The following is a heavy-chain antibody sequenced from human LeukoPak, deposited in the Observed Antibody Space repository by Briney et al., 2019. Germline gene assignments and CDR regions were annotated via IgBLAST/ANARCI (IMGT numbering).Heavy chain of an antibody. D-gene: IGHD4-17*01. V-gene: IGHV3-23*01. CDR1: GFTFSNYA. J-gene: IGHJ6*03. CDR2: ISGSGGST. Sequence: GGSLRLSCAASGFTFSNYAMSWVRQAPGKGLEWVSAISGSGGSTYYADSVKGRFTISRDNSKNTLYLQMNSLRAEDTAVYYCAKTQTVTHYYYYMDVWGKGTTVTVSS. CDR3: AKTQTVTHYYYYMDV.